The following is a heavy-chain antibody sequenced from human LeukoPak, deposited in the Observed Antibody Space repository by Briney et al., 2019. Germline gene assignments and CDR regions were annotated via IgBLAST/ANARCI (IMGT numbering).Heavy chain of an antibody. CDR3: AKSSSSGYYYFDT. J-gene: IGHJ4*02. CDR2: ISGSGDRT. CDR1: GFTFSSFA. D-gene: IGHD6-19*01. V-gene: IGHV3-23*01. Sequence: GGSLRLSSAASGFTFSSFAMSRGRQAPGEGLEWVSGISGSGDRTYYADPVKGRFTITRDNSKNTLYLQMNSLRAEDTAVYYCAKSSSSGYYYFDTWGQGTLVTVSS.